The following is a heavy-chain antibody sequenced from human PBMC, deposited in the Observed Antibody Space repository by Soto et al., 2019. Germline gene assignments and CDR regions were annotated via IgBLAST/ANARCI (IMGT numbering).Heavy chain of an antibody. Sequence: PGGSLRLSCAASGFSFSIYSMHLVRQSPGKGLEWVAVISYDGSNKYYADSVKGRFTITRDSSKNTVSLQMNRLRLEDTAVYYCARDPPRGIAAPGTWGSGMDVWGQGTTVTVSS. J-gene: IGHJ6*02. CDR1: GFSFSIYS. V-gene: IGHV3-30*04. CDR2: ISYDGSNK. D-gene: IGHD6-13*01. CDR3: ARDPPRGIAAPGTWGSGMDV.